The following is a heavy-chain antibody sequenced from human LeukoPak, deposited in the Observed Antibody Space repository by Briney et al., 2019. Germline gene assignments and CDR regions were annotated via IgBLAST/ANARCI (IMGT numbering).Heavy chain of an antibody. V-gene: IGHV3-23*01. CDR2: ISGSGGST. Sequence: GGSLRLSCAASGFTFSSYAMSWVRQAPGKGLEWVSAISGSGGSTYYADSVKGRFTISRDNSKNTLYLQMNSLRAEDTAVYYCARKISSGWYQNFDYWGQGTLVTVSS. D-gene: IGHD6-19*01. J-gene: IGHJ4*02. CDR1: GFTFSSYA. CDR3: ARKISSGWYQNFDY.